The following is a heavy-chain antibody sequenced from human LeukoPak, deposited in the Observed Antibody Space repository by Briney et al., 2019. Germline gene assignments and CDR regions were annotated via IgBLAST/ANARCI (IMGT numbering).Heavy chain of an antibody. D-gene: IGHD1-1*01. CDR1: GFTFNTFA. CDR2: IGGSSGTT. CDR3: ARGKGTSWKYYFGS. J-gene: IGHJ4*02. V-gene: IGHV3-23*01. Sequence: PGGSLRLSCAASGFTFNTFAMSWVRQAPGEGLEWGSVIGGSSGTTYYADSVKGRVTISTDNSKNMLFLQMNSLRAADTAVYYCARGKGTSWKYYFGSWGQGTRVIVSS.